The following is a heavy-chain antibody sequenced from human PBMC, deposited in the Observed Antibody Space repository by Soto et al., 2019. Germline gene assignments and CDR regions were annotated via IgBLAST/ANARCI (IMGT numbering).Heavy chain of an antibody. CDR2: ISGSGGST. CDR1: GFTFSSYA. D-gene: IGHD4-17*01. J-gene: IGHJ4*02. Sequence: EVQLLESGGGLVQPGGSLRLSCAASGFTFSSYAMSWVRQAPGKGLEWVSAISGSGGSTYYADSVKGRFTISRDNSKNTRYLQMTSLRAEDTAVYYCAKPLMTTVTTAYWGQGTLVTVSS. V-gene: IGHV3-23*01. CDR3: AKPLMTTVTTAY.